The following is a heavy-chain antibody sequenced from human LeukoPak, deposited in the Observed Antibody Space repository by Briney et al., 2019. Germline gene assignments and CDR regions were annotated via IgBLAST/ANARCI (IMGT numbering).Heavy chain of an antibody. CDR1: GFTFSSYS. Sequence: GGSLRLSCAASGFTFSSYSMNWVRQAPGKGLEWVSYISSSSSTIYYADSVKGRFTISRDNAKNSLYLQMNSLGAEDTAVYYCARGRTTPDYWGQGTLVTVSS. J-gene: IGHJ4*02. V-gene: IGHV3-48*01. CDR2: ISSSSSTI. CDR3: ARGRTTPDY. D-gene: IGHD1-1*01.